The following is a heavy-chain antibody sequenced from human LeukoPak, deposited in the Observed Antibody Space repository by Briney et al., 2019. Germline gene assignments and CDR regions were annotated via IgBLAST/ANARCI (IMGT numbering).Heavy chain of an antibody. CDR3: ARDFGARLRAFDI. CDR1: GFTFSSYG. D-gene: IGHD6-6*01. V-gene: IGHV3-23*01. Sequence: GGSLRLSCAASGFTFSSYGMSWVRQAPGKGLEWVSGISGSGGSTYYADSVKGRFTISRDNSKNTLYLQMNSLRAEDTAVYYCARDFGARLRAFDIWGQGTMVTVSS. J-gene: IGHJ3*02. CDR2: ISGSGGST.